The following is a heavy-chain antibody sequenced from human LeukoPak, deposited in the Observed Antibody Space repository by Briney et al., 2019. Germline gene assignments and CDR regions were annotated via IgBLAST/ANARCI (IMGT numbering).Heavy chain of an antibody. CDR3: ARATTILIDY. V-gene: IGHV3-11*06. Sequence: GGSLRLSCAASGFTFSDYYMSWIRQAPGKGLEWVSSISSSSSYIYYADSVKGRFTISRDNAKNSLYLQMNSLRAEDTAVYYCARATTILIDYWGQGTLVTVSS. J-gene: IGHJ4*02. D-gene: IGHD5-12*01. CDR2: ISSSSSYI. CDR1: GFTFSDYY.